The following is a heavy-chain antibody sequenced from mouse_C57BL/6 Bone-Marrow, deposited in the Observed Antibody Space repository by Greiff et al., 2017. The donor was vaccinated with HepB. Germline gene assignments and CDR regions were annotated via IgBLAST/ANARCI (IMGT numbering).Heavy chain of an antibody. D-gene: IGHD3-1*01. CDR1: GYTFTSYG. CDR2: IYPGSGST. V-gene: IGHV1-55*01. J-gene: IGHJ3*01. Sequence: VQLQQSGAELVKPGASVKMSCKASGYTFTSYGITWVKQRPGQGLEWIGDIYPGSGSTNYNEKFKSKATLTVDTSSSTAYMQLSSLTSEDSAVYYCADKVGRYWGQGTLVTVSA. CDR3: ADKVGRY.